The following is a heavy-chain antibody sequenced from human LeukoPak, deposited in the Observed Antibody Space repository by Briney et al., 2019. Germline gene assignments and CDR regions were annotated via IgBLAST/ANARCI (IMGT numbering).Heavy chain of an antibody. Sequence: SDTLSLTCTVSGRSITSDYGSSIRQPAGEGPEWIGRVYGSGSTNSNPSLKGRLTLSMDTSKNQFSLKLTSVTAADTAVYYCARETATGSWYYFKHWGQGNLVTVSS. J-gene: IGHJ4*02. V-gene: IGHV4-4*07. CDR3: ARETATGSWYYFKH. CDR1: GRSITSDY. CDR2: VYGSGST.